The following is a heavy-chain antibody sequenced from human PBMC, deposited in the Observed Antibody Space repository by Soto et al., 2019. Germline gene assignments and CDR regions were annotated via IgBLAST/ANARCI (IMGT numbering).Heavy chain of an antibody. J-gene: IGHJ5*02. CDR1: GFTFSSYA. CDR2: ISYDGSNK. Sequence: QVQLVESGGGVVQPGRSLRLSCAASGFTFSSYAMHWVRQAPGKGLEWVAVISYDGSNKYYADSVKGRFTISRDNSKNTLYLQMNSLRAEDTAVYYCARDRLEPPNWFDPWGQGTLVTVSS. V-gene: IGHV3-30-3*01. CDR3: ARDRLEPPNWFDP. D-gene: IGHD1-1*01.